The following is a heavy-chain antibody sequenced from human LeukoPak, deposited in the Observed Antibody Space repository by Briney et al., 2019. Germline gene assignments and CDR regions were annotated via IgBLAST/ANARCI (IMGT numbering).Heavy chain of an antibody. J-gene: IGHJ6*02. V-gene: IGHV4-4*02. D-gene: IGHD2-15*01. CDR3: ARVSRVVVAATAYYYGMDV. CDR1: GGSISSSNW. CDR2: IYHSGST. Sequence: SETLSLTCAVSGGSISSSNWWSWVRQPPGKGLEWIGEIYHSGSTNYNPSLKSRVTISVDKSKNQFSLKLSSVTAADTAVYYCARVSRVVVAATAYYYGMDVWGQGTTVTVSS.